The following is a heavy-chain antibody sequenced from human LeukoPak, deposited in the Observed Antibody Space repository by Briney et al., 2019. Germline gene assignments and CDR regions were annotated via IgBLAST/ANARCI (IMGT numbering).Heavy chain of an antibody. CDR1: GFTVSSNY. J-gene: IGHJ4*02. CDR2: IYSGGST. D-gene: IGHD2-2*01. Sequence: GGSLRLSCAASGFTVSSNYMSWVRQAPGKGLEWVSVIYSGGSTYYADSVKGRFTISRDNSKNTLYLQMNSLRAEGTAVYYCARGGIVVVPATSAPFDYWGQGTLVTVSS. V-gene: IGHV3-53*01. CDR3: ARGGIVVVPATSAPFDY.